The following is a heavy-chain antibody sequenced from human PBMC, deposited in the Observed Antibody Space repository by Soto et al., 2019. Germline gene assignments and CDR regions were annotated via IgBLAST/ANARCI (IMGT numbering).Heavy chain of an antibody. V-gene: IGHV3-33*01. CDR1: GFTFSSYG. CDR2: IWYDGSNK. D-gene: IGHD4-17*01. J-gene: IGHJ5*02. CDR3: ARGQSYGDHRNWFDP. Sequence: QVQLVDSGGGVVQPGRSLRLSCAASGFTFSSYGMHWVRQAPGKGLEWVAVIWYDGSNKYYADSVKGRFTISRDNSKNTLYLQMNSLRAEDTAVYYCARGQSYGDHRNWFDPWGQGTLVTVSS.